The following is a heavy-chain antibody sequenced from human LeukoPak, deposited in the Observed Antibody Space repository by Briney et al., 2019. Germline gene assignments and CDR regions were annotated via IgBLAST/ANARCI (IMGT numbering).Heavy chain of an antibody. Sequence: SVKVSCKASGGTFSSYAISWVRQAPGQGPEWMGGIIPIFGTANYAQKFQGRVTITADESTSTAYMELSSLRSEDTAVYYCARGPAPDYYDSSGYSYCDYWGQGTLVTVSS. D-gene: IGHD3-22*01. V-gene: IGHV1-69*13. CDR3: ARGPAPDYYDSSGYSYCDY. CDR1: GGTFSSYA. CDR2: IIPIFGTA. J-gene: IGHJ4*02.